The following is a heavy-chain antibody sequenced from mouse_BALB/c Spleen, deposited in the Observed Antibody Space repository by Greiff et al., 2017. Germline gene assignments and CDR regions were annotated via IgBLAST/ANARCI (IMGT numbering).Heavy chain of an antibody. J-gene: IGHJ2*01. CDR2: IDPSDSYT. D-gene: IGHD3-1*01. Sequence: VKLQQPGAELVKPGASVKLSCKASGYTFTSYWMHWVKQRPGQGLEWIGEIDPSDSYTNYNQKFKGKATLTVDKSSSTAYMQLSSLTSEDSAVYYCARGGSYYFDYWGQGTTLTVSS. CDR1: GYTFTSYW. CDR3: ARGGSYYFDY. V-gene: IGHV1-69*02.